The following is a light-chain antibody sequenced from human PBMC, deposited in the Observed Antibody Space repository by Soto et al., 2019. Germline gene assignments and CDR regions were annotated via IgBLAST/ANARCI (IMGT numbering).Light chain of an antibody. CDR2: AAS. Sequence: DIQMTQSPSSLSASVGDRVTITCRASQGISNFLNWYQQKPGEAPKVLIYAASSLQTGVPSRFSGSGSGTVFTLTINSLQPEDFAAYFCQQSFTNPKTFGQGTEVDIK. J-gene: IGKJ1*01. V-gene: IGKV1-39*01. CDR3: QQSFTNPKT. CDR1: QGISNF.